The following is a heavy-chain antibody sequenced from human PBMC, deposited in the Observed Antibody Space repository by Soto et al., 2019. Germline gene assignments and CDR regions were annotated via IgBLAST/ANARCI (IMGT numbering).Heavy chain of an antibody. V-gene: IGHV1-18*01. CDR2: ISAYNGNT. J-gene: IGHJ4*02. D-gene: IGHD2-15*01. CDR3: ARADDIVVVVAATHLDY. Sequence: GASVKVSCKASGYTFTSYGISWVRQAPGQGLEWMGWISAYNGNTNYAQKLQGRVTMTTDTSTSTAYMELRSLRSDDTAVYYCARADDIVVVVAATHLDYWGQGILVTVSS. CDR1: GYTFTSYG.